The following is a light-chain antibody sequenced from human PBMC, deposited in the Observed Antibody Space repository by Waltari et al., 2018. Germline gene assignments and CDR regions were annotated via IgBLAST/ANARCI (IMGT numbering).Light chain of an antibody. J-gene: IGLJ2*01. CDR1: SSDVGSYNI. V-gene: IGLV2-23*02. CDR3: CSYAGSNSFGVV. Sequence: QSALTQPASVSGSPGQSITISCTGTSSDVGSYNIVSWYPKHPGQAPKLMIYEFRKRPAGVSNHFSGSKSSNTASLTISGLQAGDEADYYCCSYAGSNSFGVVFGGGTKLTVL. CDR2: EFR.